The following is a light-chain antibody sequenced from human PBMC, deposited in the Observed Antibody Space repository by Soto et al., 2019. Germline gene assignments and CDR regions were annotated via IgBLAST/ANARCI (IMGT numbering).Light chain of an antibody. CDR1: QSVSSN. CDR2: GSS. Sequence: EIVMTQSPATLSVSLGERATLSCRASQSVSSNLAWYQQKPGQAPRLLIYGSSTRATSIPARFSGRESGTEFTLTIGSLQSEDFAVYYCQHYKNWPPLTFGGGTKVEIK. CDR3: QHYKNWPPLT. J-gene: IGKJ4*01. V-gene: IGKV3-15*01.